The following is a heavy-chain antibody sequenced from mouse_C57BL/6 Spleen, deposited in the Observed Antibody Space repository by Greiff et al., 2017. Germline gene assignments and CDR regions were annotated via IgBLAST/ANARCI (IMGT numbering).Heavy chain of an antibody. V-gene: IGHV5-9-1*02. Sequence: DVMLVESGEGLVKPGGSLKLSCAASGFTFSSYAMSWVRQTPEKRLEWVAYISSGGDYIYYADTVKGRFTISRDNARNTLYLQMSSLKSEDTAMYYCTRDYGSSYEVYYFDYWGQGTTLTVSS. CDR1: GFTFSSYA. J-gene: IGHJ2*01. CDR3: TRDYGSSYEVYYFDY. D-gene: IGHD1-1*01. CDR2: ISSGGDYI.